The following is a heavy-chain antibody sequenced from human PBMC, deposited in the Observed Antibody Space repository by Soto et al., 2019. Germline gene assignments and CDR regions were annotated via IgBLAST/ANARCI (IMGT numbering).Heavy chain of an antibody. CDR3: ARAGYSSSSKDYFDY. V-gene: IGHV4-34*01. J-gene: IGHJ4*02. CDR1: GGSFSGYY. D-gene: IGHD6-6*01. CDR2: INHSGST. Sequence: SETLSLTCAVYGGSFSGYYWSWIRQPPGKGLEWIGEINHSGSTNYNPSLKSRVTISVDTSKNKFSLKLSSVTAADTAVYYCARAGYSSSSKDYFDYWGQGTLVTVSS.